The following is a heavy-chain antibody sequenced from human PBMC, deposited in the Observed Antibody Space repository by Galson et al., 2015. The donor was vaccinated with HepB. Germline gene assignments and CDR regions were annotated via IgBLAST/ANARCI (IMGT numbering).Heavy chain of an antibody. CDR1: GYTFTSYA. CDR3: ARGGYGGKNYYYYGMDV. D-gene: IGHD5-12*01. Sequence: SVKVSCKASGYTFTSYAMNWVRQAPGQGLEWMGWINTNTGNPTYAQGFTGRFVFSLDTSVSTAYLQISSLKAEDTAVYYCARGGYGGKNYYYYGMDVWGQGTTVTVSS. J-gene: IGHJ6*02. CDR2: INTNTGNP. V-gene: IGHV7-4-1*02.